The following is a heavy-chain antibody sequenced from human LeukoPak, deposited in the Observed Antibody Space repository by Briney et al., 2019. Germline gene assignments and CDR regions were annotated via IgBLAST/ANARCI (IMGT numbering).Heavy chain of an antibody. V-gene: IGHV3-7*01. J-gene: IGHJ6*02. Sequence: GVSLRLSCAASGFTFSSYWMSWVRQAPGKGLEWVPNIKQEGSEKYYVDSVKGRFTISRDNAKNSLYLQMNSLRAEDTAVYYCARELAVAGTVYYYYYGMDVWGQGTTVTVSS. CDR3: ARELAVAGTVYYYYYGMDV. CDR2: IKQEGSEK. CDR1: GFTFSSYW. D-gene: IGHD6-19*01.